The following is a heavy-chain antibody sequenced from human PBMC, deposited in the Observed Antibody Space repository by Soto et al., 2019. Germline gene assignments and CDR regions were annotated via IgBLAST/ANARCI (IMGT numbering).Heavy chain of an antibody. Sequence: SLTCAVYGGSFSGYYWSWIRQPPGKGLEWIGEINHSGSTNYNPSLKSRVTISVDTSKNQFSLKLSSVTAADTAVYYCARDSRDYYDSSGYFSSDYWGQGTLVTVSS. CDR3: ARDSRDYYDSSGYFSSDY. D-gene: IGHD3-22*01. CDR2: INHSGST. CDR1: GGSFSGYY. J-gene: IGHJ4*02. V-gene: IGHV4-34*01.